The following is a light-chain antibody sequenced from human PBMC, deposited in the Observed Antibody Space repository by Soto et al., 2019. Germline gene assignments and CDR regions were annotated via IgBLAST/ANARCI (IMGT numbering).Light chain of an antibody. Sequence: EIVLTQSPGTLSLSPGERATISCRASQSVSSNYLAWYQQKPGQAPRLLIYAASNRASGIPDRFGGSGSGTDFTLTVSRLEPEDFAVYYCQQYGSAPWKFGQGTKVEI. CDR2: AAS. CDR1: QSVSSNY. V-gene: IGKV3-20*01. J-gene: IGKJ1*01. CDR3: QQYGSAPWK.